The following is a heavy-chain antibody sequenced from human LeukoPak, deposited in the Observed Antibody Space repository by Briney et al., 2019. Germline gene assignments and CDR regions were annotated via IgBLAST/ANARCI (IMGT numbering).Heavy chain of an antibody. V-gene: IGHV3-74*01. Sequence: PGGSLRLSCAASGFTFSSYWMHWVRQAPGKGLVWVSRINSDGSSTSYADSVKGRFTISRDNAKNTLYLQMNSLRAEDTAVYYCARLGVLLWFGESPGAFDIWGQGTMVTVSS. CDR2: INSDGSST. CDR1: GFTFSSYW. CDR3: ARLGVLLWFGESPGAFDI. D-gene: IGHD3-10*01. J-gene: IGHJ3*02.